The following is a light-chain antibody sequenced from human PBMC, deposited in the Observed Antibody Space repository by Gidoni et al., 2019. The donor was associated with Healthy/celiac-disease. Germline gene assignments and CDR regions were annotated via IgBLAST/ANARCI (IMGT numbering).Light chain of an antibody. V-gene: IGKV3-20*01. CDR2: GAS. CDR3: QQYGSSST. J-gene: IGKJ5*01. Sequence: EIVLTQSPGTLSLSPGERATLSCRASQSVSSSYLAWYQQKPCQAPRLLIYGASSRATGIPDRFSGSGSGTDFTLTISRLEPEDVAVYYCQQYGSSSTFGQGTRLEIK. CDR1: QSVSSSY.